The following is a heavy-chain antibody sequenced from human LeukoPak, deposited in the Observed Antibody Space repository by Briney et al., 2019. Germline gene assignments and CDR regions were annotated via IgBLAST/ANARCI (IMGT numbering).Heavy chain of an antibody. V-gene: IGHV4-39*07. CDR1: GGSISSSSYY. CDR3: ARDMGDYYDSSGYSDY. D-gene: IGHD3-22*01. Sequence: PSETLSLTCTVSGGSISSSSYYWGWIRQPPGKGLEWIGSIYYSGSTYYNPSLKSRVTISVDTSKNQFSLKLSSVTAADTAVYYCARDMGDYYDSSGYSDYWGQGTLVTVSS. CDR2: IYYSGST. J-gene: IGHJ4*02.